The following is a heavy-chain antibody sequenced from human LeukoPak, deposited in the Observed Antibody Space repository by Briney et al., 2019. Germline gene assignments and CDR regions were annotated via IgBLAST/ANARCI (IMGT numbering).Heavy chain of an antibody. V-gene: IGHV3-15*01. CDR2: IKSKTDGGTT. J-gene: IGHJ4*02. D-gene: IGHD1-26*01. CDR1: GFTFSNAW. CDR3: TAGPIGVGATSRYFRY. Sequence: GGSLRLSCAASGFTFSNAWMSWVRQAPGKGLEWVGRIKSKTDGGTTDYAAPVKGRFTISRDDSKNTLYLQMNSLKTEDTAVYYCTAGPIGVGATSRYFRYWGQGTLVTVSS.